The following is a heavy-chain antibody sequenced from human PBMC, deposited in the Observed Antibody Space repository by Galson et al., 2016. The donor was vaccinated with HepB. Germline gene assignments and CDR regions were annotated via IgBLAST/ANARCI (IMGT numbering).Heavy chain of an antibody. CDR3: ARMSVDYYYGMDV. CDR2: INPGNGNT. V-gene: IGHV1-3*01. CDR1: GYTFTSYA. J-gene: IGHJ6*02. D-gene: IGHD5/OR15-5a*01. Sequence: SVKVSCKASGYTFTSYAMHWVRQAPGQRLEWTGWINPGNGNTEYLQKFQGRFTITRDTSASTVYMELSSLKSEDTAVYYCARMSVDYYYGMDVWGQGTTVTVS.